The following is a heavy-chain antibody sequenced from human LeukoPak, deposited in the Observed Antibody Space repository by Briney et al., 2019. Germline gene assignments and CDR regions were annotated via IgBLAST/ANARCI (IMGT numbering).Heavy chain of an antibody. CDR3: ARDAHNGYAFHDWFDP. CDR2: INPNSGGT. CDR1: GYTFTDYY. D-gene: IGHD5-12*01. Sequence: EASVKVSCKASGYTFTDYYIHWVRQAPGQGLEWMGWINPNSGGTKYAQKFQGRVTMTTDTSISTAYMEMSRLTSDDTAVYYCARDAHNGYAFHDWFDPWGQGALVTVSS. V-gene: IGHV1-2*02. J-gene: IGHJ5*02.